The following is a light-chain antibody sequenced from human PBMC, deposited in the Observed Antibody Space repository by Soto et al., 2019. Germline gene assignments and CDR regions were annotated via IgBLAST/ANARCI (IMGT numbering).Light chain of an antibody. V-gene: IGKV3-11*01. CDR2: DTS. CDR3: QQRYNWRT. J-gene: IGKJ4*01. Sequence: EIVLTQSPATLSLSPGERATLSCRASQSVTKYLAWYQQKPGQAPRLLIFDTSNRATGITARFSGSGSGTDFTLTISSLESDYSGIYYCQQRYNWRTFGGGTKVEIK. CDR1: QSVTKY.